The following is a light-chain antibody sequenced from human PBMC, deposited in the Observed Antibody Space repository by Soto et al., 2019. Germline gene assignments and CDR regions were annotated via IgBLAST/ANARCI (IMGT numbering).Light chain of an antibody. J-gene: IGKJ5*01. CDR1: HSVSSSY. V-gene: IGKV3-20*01. CDR2: GAS. Sequence: EIVLTQSPCAVSLSPGERATLSCRASHSVSSSYLAGYQQKPGQAPRLLIYGASSRATGIPDRFSGSGSGTDSTLTISRLEPEDFAVYYRQQYGRSSITFGQRTRLEIK. CDR3: QQYGRSSIT.